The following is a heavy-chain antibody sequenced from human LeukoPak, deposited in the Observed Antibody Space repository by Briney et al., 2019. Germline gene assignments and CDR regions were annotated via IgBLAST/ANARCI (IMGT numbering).Heavy chain of an antibody. CDR1: QFTFSNHG. J-gene: IGHJ5*02. D-gene: IGHD1-26*01. V-gene: IGHV3-33*01. Sequence: GGSLRLSCAASQFTFSNHGMHWVRQAPGKGLEWVAVIWYDGSNKYYADSVKGRFTISRDNSQNTLYLQMNSLRAEDTAVYYCSRAIGRSYYWLDPWGQGTLVNGSS. CDR2: IWYDGSNK. CDR3: SRAIGRSYYWLDP.